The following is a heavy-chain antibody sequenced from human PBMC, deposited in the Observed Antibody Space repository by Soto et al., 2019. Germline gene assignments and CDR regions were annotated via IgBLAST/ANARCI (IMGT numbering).Heavy chain of an antibody. CDR1: GFTFSSYA. D-gene: IGHD3-16*01. J-gene: IGHJ4*02. V-gene: IGHV3-30-3*01. Sequence: LRLSCAASGFTFSSYAMHWVRQAPGKGLEWVAVISYDGSNKYYADSVKGRFTISRDNSKNTLYLQMNSLRAEDTAVYYCARSLTFGGPRAYFDYWGQGTLVTVSS. CDR3: ARSLTFGGPRAYFDY. CDR2: ISYDGSNK.